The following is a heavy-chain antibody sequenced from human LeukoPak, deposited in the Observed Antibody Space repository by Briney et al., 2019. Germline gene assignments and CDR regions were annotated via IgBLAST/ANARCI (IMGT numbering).Heavy chain of an antibody. CDR2: IYTSGST. V-gene: IGHV4-4*07. J-gene: IGHJ5*02. CDR3: ARIGSIMNTFGGVRWNWFDP. D-gene: IGHD3-16*01. Sequence: SETLSLTCTVSGGSISSYYWSWIRQPAGKGLEWIGRIYTSGSTNYNPSLKSRVTMSVDTSKNQFSLKLSSVTAADTAVYYCARIGSIMNTFGGVRWNWFDPWGQGTLVTVSS. CDR1: GGSISSYY.